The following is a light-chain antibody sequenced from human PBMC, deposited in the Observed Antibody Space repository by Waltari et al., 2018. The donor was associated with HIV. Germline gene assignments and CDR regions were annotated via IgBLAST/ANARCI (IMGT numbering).Light chain of an antibody. CDR2: GNT. Sequence: QSVLTQPPPVSGAPGQTVPISCTGSRSNIGAGSDKHWYQHLPGRAPKLLIYGNTNRPSGVPDRFSGSQSGTSASLVITGLQAEDEADYYCQSYDRSLSGGVFGGGTRLTVL. V-gene: IGLV1-40*01. CDR3: QSYDRSLSGGV. J-gene: IGLJ7*01. CDR1: RSNIGAGSD.